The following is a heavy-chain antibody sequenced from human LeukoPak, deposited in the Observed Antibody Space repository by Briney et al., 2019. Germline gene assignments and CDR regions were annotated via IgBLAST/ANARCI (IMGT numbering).Heavy chain of an antibody. J-gene: IGHJ4*02. D-gene: IGHD5-12*01. CDR1: GGSFSGYY. V-gene: IGHV4-34*01. CDR2: INHSGST. CDR3: ASQALGYSGYDATY. Sequence: SETLSLTCAVYGGSFSGYYWSWIRQPPGKGLEWIGEINHSGSTNHNPSLKSRVTISVDTSKNQFSLKLSSVTAADTAVYYCASQALGYSGYDATYWGQGTLVTVSS.